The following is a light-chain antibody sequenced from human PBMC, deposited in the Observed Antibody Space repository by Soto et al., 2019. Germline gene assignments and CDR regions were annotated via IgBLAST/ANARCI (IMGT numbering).Light chain of an antibody. CDR3: QEHDILFT. CDR1: QAISNS. CDR2: DVS. V-gene: IGKV1-33*01. Sequence: DIQMTQSPSSLSASVGDSVTITCQASQAISNSLNWYQQKPGKAPKLLIYDVSHLETGVPSRFSGSGSGTDFTFTISSLQPEDIATYCCQEHDILFTFGGGTKVEMK. J-gene: IGKJ4*01.